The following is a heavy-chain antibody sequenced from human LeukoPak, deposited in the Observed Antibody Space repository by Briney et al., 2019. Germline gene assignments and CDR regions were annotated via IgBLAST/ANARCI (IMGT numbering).Heavy chain of an antibody. CDR3: ARTLYSSSWFDP. V-gene: IGHV3-11*06. D-gene: IGHD6-13*01. CDR2: ISSSSSYT. CDR1: GFTFSDYY. Sequence: PGGSLRLSCAASGFTFSDYYTSWIRQAPGKGLEWVSYISSSSSYTNYADSVKGRFTISRGNAKNSLYLQMNSLRAEDTAVYYCARTLYSSSWFDPWGQGTLVTVSS. J-gene: IGHJ5*02.